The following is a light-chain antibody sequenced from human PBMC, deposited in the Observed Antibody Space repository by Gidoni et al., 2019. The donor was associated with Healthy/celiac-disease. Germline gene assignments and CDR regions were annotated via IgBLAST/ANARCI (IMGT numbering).Light chain of an antibody. Sequence: IQMTQSPSSLSASVGDRVTITCRASESISSYLNWYQQKPGKAPKLLIYAASRLQSGVPSRFSGSGSGTDFTLTISSLQPEDFSPYYCQQSYSTRYTFGQGTKLEIK. CDR2: AAS. CDR3: QQSYSTRYT. V-gene: IGKV1-39*01. J-gene: IGKJ2*01. CDR1: ESISSY.